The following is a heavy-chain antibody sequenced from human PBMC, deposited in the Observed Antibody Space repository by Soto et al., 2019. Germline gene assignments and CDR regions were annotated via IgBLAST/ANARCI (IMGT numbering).Heavy chain of an antibody. V-gene: IGHV1-2*04. J-gene: IGHJ6*02. CDR1: GYTFTGYY. Sequence: GASVKVSCKASGYTFTGYYMHWVRQAPGQGLEWIGWINPNSGGTNYAQKFQGWVTMTRDTSISTAYMELSRLRSDDTAVYYCARGKWLRFDYYGMDVWGQGTTVTVSS. D-gene: IGHD5-12*01. CDR3: ARGKWLRFDYYGMDV. CDR2: INPNSGGT.